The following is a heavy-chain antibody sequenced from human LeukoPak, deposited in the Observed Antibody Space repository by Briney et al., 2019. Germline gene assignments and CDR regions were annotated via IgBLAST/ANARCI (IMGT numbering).Heavy chain of an antibody. V-gene: IGHV3-48*01. J-gene: IGHJ4*02. Sequence: GGSLRLSCAASGFTFSNAWMSWVRQAPGKGLEWVSYISSGSSTIYYADSVKGRFTISRDNAKNSLYLQMNSLRADDTAVYYCARGQHSSGWYPTLGYWGQGTLVTVSS. D-gene: IGHD6-19*01. CDR2: ISSGSSTI. CDR3: ARGQHSSGWYPTLGY. CDR1: GFTFSNAW.